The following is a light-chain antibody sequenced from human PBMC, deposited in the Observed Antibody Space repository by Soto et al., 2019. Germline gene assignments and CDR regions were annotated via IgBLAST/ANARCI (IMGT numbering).Light chain of an antibody. J-gene: IGKJ4*01. Sequence: EIVLTQSPATLSVPPGERATLSCRASQSVSGKLVWYQQKPGQAPRLLIYGASTRATGVPARSSASGSGTDFTLTISGLRLEDFAVYFCQQHYQWPLTFGGGTKVETK. CDR3: QQHYQWPLT. CDR1: QSVSGK. V-gene: IGKV3D-15*01. CDR2: GAS.